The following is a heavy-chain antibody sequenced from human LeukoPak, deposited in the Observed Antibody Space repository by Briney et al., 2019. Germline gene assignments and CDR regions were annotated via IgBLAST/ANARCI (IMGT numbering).Heavy chain of an antibody. Sequence: GASVKVSCKVSGSTLSEFAMEWVRQAPGKGLEWMGGFDPEDGETIYAQKFQGRVTMTEDTSTDTAYMELSSLRSEDTAVYYCATTAHYDILTGYYALIDYWGQGTLVTVSS. CDR2: FDPEDGET. J-gene: IGHJ4*02. D-gene: IGHD3-9*01. CDR3: ATTAHYDILTGYYALIDY. CDR1: GSTLSEFA. V-gene: IGHV1-24*01.